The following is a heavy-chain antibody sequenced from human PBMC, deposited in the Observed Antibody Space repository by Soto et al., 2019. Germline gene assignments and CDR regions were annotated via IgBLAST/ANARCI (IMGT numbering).Heavy chain of an antibody. CDR2: FDPEDGET. V-gene: IGHV1-24*01. J-gene: IGHJ4*02. CDR1: GYTLTELS. Sequence: QVQLVQSGAEVKKPGASVKVSCKVSGYTLTELSMHWVRQAPGKGLEWMGGFDPEDGETIYAQKFQGRVTMTEDTSTDTAYMELSSLRSEDTAVYYCATGWQGREAPAAKDILDYWGQGTLVTVSS. CDR3: ATGWQGREAPAAKDILDY. D-gene: IGHD2-2*01.